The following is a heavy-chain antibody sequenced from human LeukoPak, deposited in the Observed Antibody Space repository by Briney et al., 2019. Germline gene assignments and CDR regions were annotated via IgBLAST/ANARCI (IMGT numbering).Heavy chain of an antibody. CDR1: GYTFTSYY. D-gene: IGHD1-1*01. J-gene: IGHJ3*02. CDR2: INPSGGST. Sequence: ASVKVSCKASGYTFTSYYMHWVRQAPGQGLEWMGIINPSGGSTSYAQKFQGRVTMTRDTSTSTVYMELSSLRSEDMAVYYCARDFNEPNDAFDIWGQGTMVTVSS. CDR3: ARDFNEPNDAFDI. V-gene: IGHV1-46*01.